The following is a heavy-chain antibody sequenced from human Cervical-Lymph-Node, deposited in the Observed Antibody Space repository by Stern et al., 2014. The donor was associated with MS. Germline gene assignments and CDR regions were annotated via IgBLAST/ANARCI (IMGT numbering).Heavy chain of an antibody. V-gene: IGHV2-70*01. CDR2: IDWTNDK. CDR3: ARMVGATGYYYDVDV. Sequence: QVTLKESGPAVVKPTQTLTLTCTFSGFSLSSDGMCVTWIRQPPGKALEWLALIDWTNDKNYNTSLKARRNISQYTPKNTVGLTMTNIDPMDTATYYCARMVGATGYYYDVDVWGQGTTVTVSS. J-gene: IGHJ6*02. D-gene: IGHD1-26*01. CDR1: GFSLSSDGMC.